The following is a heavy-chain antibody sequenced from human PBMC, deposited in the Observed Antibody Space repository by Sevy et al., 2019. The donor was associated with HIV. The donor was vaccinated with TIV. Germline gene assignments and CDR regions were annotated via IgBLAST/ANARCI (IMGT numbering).Heavy chain of an antibody. CDR2: INDSGIT. D-gene: IGHD2-2*01. V-gene: IGHV4-34*01. Sequence: SDTLALTSAVPGGAFRGYYWSGIPESPGKGLERIGEINDSGITNYNPSLKSRVTLSVDTSKKEFSLRLSSVTAADTAVYYCARSPPVVVVPGAPSWFDPWGQGTLVTVSS. CDR1: GGAFRGYY. J-gene: IGHJ5*02. CDR3: ARSPPVVVVPGAPSWFDP.